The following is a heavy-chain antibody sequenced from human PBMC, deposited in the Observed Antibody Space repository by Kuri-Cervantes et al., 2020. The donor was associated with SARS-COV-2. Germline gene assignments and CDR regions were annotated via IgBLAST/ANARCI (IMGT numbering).Heavy chain of an antibody. Sequence: GESLKISCAASGFTFSRDTMYWVRQAPGKGLVWVSRINTDGSSTSYADSVKGRFTISRDNAKNTLYLQMNSLRAEDTAVYYCTRARGGYWFDYWGQGTLVTVSS. J-gene: IGHJ4*02. V-gene: IGHV3-74*01. CDR3: TRARGGYWFDY. D-gene: IGHD2-15*01. CDR1: GFTFSRDT. CDR2: INTDGSST.